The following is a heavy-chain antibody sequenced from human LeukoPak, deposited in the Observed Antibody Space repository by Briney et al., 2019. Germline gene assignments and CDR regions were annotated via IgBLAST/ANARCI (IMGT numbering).Heavy chain of an antibody. V-gene: IGHV4-59*01. CDR1: GDSFRSYQ. J-gene: IGHJ4*02. CDR2: ISSSGST. CDR3: ARVGRGDHTWGSYYCDH. Sequence: PPETLSLTCTVSGDSFRSYQWSWLRQPPGKGLEWIGYISSSGSTSYNPSLKSRLTISVDMSKNQFSLKLTSVTAADTAVYYCARVGRGDHTWGSYYCDHWGQGTLVSVSS. D-gene: IGHD3-16*01.